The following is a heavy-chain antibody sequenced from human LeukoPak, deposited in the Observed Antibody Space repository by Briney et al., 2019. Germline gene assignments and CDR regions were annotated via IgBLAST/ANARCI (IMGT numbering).Heavy chain of an antibody. CDR2: IYHSGNT. V-gene: IGHV4-38-2*02. Sequence: SETLSLTCTVSGYSISSGYYWGWIRQPPGKGLEWIGSIYHSGNTYYNPSLQSRVTISVDTSKNQFSLKLSSVTAADTAVYYCAKGAGPPWFDPWGQGTVVTVSS. D-gene: IGHD6-19*01. CDR1: GYSISSGYY. J-gene: IGHJ5*02. CDR3: AKGAGPPWFDP.